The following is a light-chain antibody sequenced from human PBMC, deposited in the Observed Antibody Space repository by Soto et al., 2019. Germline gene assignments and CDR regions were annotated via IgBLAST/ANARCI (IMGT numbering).Light chain of an antibody. V-gene: IGKV1-16*01. CDR1: QTITRN. J-gene: IGKJ1*01. Sequence: DIQMTQSPSSLSASVGERATIACRASQTITRNLNWYQQKPGTAPKLLIYAASSLQSGVPSRFSGSGSGTEFTLTISSLQTDDFATYYCQHYNSYSEAFGQGTKVDIK. CDR2: AAS. CDR3: QHYNSYSEA.